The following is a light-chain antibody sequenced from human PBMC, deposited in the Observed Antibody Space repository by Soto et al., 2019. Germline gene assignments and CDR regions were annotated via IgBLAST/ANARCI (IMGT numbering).Light chain of an antibody. CDR3: IQALPTPFT. V-gene: IGKV2-28*01. CDR2: LGS. Sequence: DIVMTQSPLSLPVTPGEPASISCRSSQSLLHSTGRYYLDWYLQKPGQSPQLLIYLGSHRASGVPDRFSGSGSGTDFTLTISRVEAEDVGIYYCIQALPTPFTFGGGTRVEIK. J-gene: IGKJ4*01. CDR1: QSLLHSTGRYY.